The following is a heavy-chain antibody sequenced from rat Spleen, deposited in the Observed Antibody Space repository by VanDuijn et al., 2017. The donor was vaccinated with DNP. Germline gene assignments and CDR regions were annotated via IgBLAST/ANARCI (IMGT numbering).Heavy chain of an antibody. CDR2: ITTSGGAT. J-gene: IGHJ4*01. CDR3: ARVQLGYYALDA. V-gene: IGHV5-25*01. CDR1: GFTFSDYD. D-gene: IGHD5-1*01. Sequence: EVQLVESGGGLVQPGRSLKLSCAASGFTFSDYDMVWVRQAPTKGLEWVATITTSGGATYYRDSVKGRFTISRDNAKSTLYLQMNSLRSEDMATYYCARVQLGYYALDAWGQGTSVTVSS.